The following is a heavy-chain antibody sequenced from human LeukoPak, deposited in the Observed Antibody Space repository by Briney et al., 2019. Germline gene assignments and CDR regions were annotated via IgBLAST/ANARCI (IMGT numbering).Heavy chain of an antibody. J-gene: IGHJ3*02. Sequence: SVKVSCKASGGTFSSYAISWVRQAPGQGLEWMGRIIPILGIADYAQKFQGRVTITADKSTSTAYMELSSLRSEDTAVYYCARFLDYYDSSGYALNAFDIWGQGTMVTVSS. CDR3: ARFLDYYDSSGYALNAFDI. CDR2: IIPILGIA. D-gene: IGHD3-22*01. V-gene: IGHV1-69*04. CDR1: GGTFSSYA.